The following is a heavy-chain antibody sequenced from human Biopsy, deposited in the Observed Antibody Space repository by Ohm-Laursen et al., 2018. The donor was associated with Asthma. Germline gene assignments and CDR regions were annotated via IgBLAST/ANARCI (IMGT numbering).Heavy chain of an antibody. CDR3: ARGYSGTDRIVYYYSGMEV. CDR1: GYTFTGYY. CDR2: INPNSGGT. J-gene: IGHJ6*02. Sequence: ASVKVSCKASGYTFTGYYMHWVRQAPGQGLEWMGRINPNSGGTNYAQKFQGRVTMTRDTSISTAYLELTSLRFEDTAVYYCARGYSGTDRIVYYYSGMEVWGQGTTVTVSS. V-gene: IGHV1-2*06. D-gene: IGHD5-12*01.